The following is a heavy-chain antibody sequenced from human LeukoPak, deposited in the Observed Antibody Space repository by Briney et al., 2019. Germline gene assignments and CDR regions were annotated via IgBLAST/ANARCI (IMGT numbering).Heavy chain of an antibody. CDR2: IQNDASTE. Sequence: GGSLRLSCAASGFIFSHYGTHWVRQAPGKGLEWVAVIQNDASTENFADSVKGRFTISRDNSKNTVFPQMNSLRVEDTAVYYCARELSQIVWGGLDYGGQGTLVSVSS. V-gene: IGHV3-33*05. CDR3: ARELSQIVWGGLDY. CDR1: GFIFSHYG. D-gene: IGHD2-21*01. J-gene: IGHJ4*02.